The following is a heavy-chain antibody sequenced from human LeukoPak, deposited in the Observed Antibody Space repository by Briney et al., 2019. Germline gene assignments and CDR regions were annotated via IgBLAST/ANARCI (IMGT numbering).Heavy chain of an antibody. J-gene: IGHJ3*02. CDR1: GFTFSSYG. CDR2: ISYDGSNK. CDR3: AKANSGWYRGDAFDI. V-gene: IGHV3-30*18. D-gene: IGHD6-19*01. Sequence: GGSLRLSCAASGFTFSSYGTHWVRQAPGKGLEWVAVISYDGSNKYYADSVKGRFTISRDNSKNTLYLQMNSLRAEDTAVYYCAKANSGWYRGDAFDIWGQGTMVTVSS.